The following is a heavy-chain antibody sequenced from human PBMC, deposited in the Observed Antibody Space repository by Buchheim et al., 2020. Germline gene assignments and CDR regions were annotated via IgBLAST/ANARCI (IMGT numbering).Heavy chain of an antibody. J-gene: IGHJ6*03. D-gene: IGHD2-2*02. Sequence: QVTLRESGPALVKPTQTLTLTCTFSGFSLSTSGMCVSWIRQPPGKALEWLALIDWDDDKYYSTSLKTRLTISKDTSKNQVVLTMTNMDPVDTATYYCARILVVVPAAIHGDYYYYYMDVWGKGTT. CDR1: GFSLSTSGMC. CDR2: IDWDDDK. V-gene: IGHV2-70*01. CDR3: ARILVVVPAAIHGDYYYYYMDV.